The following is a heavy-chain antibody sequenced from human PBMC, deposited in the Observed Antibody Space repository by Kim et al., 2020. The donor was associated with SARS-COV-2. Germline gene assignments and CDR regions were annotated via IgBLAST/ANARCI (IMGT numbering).Heavy chain of an antibody. CDR3: ARDLSTVDTAMFY. Sequence: GGSLRLSCAASGFTFSSYAMHWVRQAPGKGLEWVAVISYDGSNKYYADSVKGRFTISRDNSKNTLYLQMNSLRAEDTAVYYCARDLSTVDTAMFYWGQGTLVTVSS. CDR2: ISYDGSNK. CDR1: GFTFSSYA. J-gene: IGHJ4*02. V-gene: IGHV3-30*04. D-gene: IGHD5-18*01.